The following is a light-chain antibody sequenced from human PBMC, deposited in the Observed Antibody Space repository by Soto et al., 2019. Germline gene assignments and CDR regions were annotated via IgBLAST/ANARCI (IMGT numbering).Light chain of an antibody. V-gene: IGKV3-15*01. J-gene: IGKJ4*01. CDR2: GAS. CDR3: QQCGSSPLT. CDR1: QSVYSN. Sequence: EILMTQSPATLSVSPGERATLSCRASQSVYSNLAWYQQKPGQAPRFLIYGASTRATGIPARFSGSGSGTEFTLTISRLEPEDFAVYYCQQCGSSPLTFGGGTKVDIK.